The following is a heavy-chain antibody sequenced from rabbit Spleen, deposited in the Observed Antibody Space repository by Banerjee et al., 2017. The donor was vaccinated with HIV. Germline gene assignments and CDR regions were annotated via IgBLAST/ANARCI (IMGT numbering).Heavy chain of an antibody. CDR2: IDTGSSGFT. D-gene: IGHD1-1*01. Sequence: QSLEESGGDLDKPGASLTLTCTASGVSFSSSSYMRWVRQAPGKGLEWIACIDTGSSGFTYFATWAKGRFTCSKTSSTTVTLQMTRLTAADTATYFCARDTSSSFSSYGMDLWGQGTLVTVS. J-gene: IGHJ6*01. V-gene: IGHV1S40*01. CDR1: GVSFSSSSY. CDR3: ARDTSSSFSSYGMDL.